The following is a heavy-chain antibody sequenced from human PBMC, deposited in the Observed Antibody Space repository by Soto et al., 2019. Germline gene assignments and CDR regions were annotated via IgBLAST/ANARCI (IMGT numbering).Heavy chain of an antibody. CDR1: VFIFTDYS. D-gene: IGHD4-17*01. CDR2: ISNGDETT. V-gene: IGHV3-11*04. CDR3: ARDSSGAGFDY. J-gene: IGHJ4*02. Sequence: GWSLRLSCSSSVFIFTDYSMTWIRQAPGKGLEWVSYISNGDETTQYADSVKGRFSVSKNTLYLQMNSLRAEDTAVYYCARDSSGAGFDYWGQGTLVTVSS.